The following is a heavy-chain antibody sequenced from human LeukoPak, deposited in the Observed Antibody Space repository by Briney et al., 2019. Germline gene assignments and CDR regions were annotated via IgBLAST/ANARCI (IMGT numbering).Heavy chain of an antibody. J-gene: IGHJ4*02. CDR3: ARRAYGTIDY. D-gene: IGHD2-21*01. CDR2: IYYSGST. Sequence: PSETLPLTCTVSGGSISSYYWSWIRQPPGKGLEWIGYIYYSGSTNYNPSLKSRVTISVDTSKNQFSLKLSSVTAADTAAYYCARRAYGTIDYWGQGTLVTVSS. V-gene: IGHV4-59*01. CDR1: GGSISSYY.